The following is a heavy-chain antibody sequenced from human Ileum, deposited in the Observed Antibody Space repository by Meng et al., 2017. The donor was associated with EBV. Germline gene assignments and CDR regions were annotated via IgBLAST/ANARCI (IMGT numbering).Heavy chain of an antibody. CDR2: IYNSGST. J-gene: IGHJ2*01. CDR1: GGSISSSNYY. Sequence: QWQLQASGPGLVKPSKTPSLTCTVSGGSISSSNYYLSWIRQPPGKGLEWSGHIYNSGSTYYNPSLTSRITISVDTSKNQFSLKLSSVTAADTAVYYCARGQKGYFDLWGRGTLVTVSS. V-gene: IGHV4-30-4*01. CDR3: ARGQKGYFDL.